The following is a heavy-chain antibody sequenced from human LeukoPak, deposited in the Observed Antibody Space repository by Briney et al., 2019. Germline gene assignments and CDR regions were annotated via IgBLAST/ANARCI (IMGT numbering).Heavy chain of an antibody. CDR1: GYTFTGYY. CDR2: INPNSGGT. Sequence: GASVKVSCKASGYTFTGYYMHWVRQAPGQGLEWMGWINPNSGGTNYAQKFQGRVTITRNTSISTAYMELSSLRSEDTAVYYCARARQQLVWSGLAYWGQGTLVTVSS. V-gene: IGHV1-2*02. CDR3: ARARQQLVWSGLAY. J-gene: IGHJ4*02. D-gene: IGHD6-13*01.